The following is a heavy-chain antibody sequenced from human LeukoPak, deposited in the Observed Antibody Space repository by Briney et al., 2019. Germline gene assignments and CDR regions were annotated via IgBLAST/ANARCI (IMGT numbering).Heavy chain of an antibody. CDR2: ISGSGGST. J-gene: IGHJ4*02. D-gene: IGHD2-2*01. CDR1: GFSCSSYA. CDR3: AKERDDEAVPLYDY. V-gene: IGHV3-23*01. Sequence: GVPLRLSCATSGFSCSSYAKIWVRQAPGKKLEWVSSISGSGGSTYYADSVNGRFTISRDNSKSTLFLQMNSLRAEDTAVYYRAKERDDEAVPLYDYWGQGTLVTVSS.